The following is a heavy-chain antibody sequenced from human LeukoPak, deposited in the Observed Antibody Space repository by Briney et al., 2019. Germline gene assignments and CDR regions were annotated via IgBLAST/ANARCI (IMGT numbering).Heavy chain of an antibody. V-gene: IGHV4-39*01. CDR1: GGSVSSSSYY. D-gene: IGHD3-22*01. J-gene: IGHJ4*02. CDR2: FHYSGSP. CDR3: ARLLHDTRGYYYFDY. Sequence: PSETLSLTCSVSGGSVSSSSYYWGWVRQPPGKGLEWIGSFHYSGSPYDNPSLKSRVTISVDTSKNQFSLKLSSVTAADTAVYYCARLLHDTRGYYYFDYWGPGTLVTVSS.